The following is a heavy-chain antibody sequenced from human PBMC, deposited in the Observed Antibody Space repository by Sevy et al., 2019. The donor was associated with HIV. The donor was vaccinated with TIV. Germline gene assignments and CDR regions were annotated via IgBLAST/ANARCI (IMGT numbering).Heavy chain of an antibody. Sequence: GGSLRLSCAASGFTFSSYWMSWVRQAPGKGLEWVANIKQDGSEKYYVDSVKGRFTISGDYAKNSLYLQMNSLRADDTAVYYCARHWWNHDAFDIWGQGTMVTVSS. CDR2: IKQDGSEK. D-gene: IGHD1-1*01. CDR3: ARHWWNHDAFDI. CDR1: GFTFSSYW. J-gene: IGHJ3*02. V-gene: IGHV3-7*01.